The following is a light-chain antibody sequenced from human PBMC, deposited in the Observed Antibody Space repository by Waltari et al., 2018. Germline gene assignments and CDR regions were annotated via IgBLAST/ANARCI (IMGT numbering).Light chain of an antibody. V-gene: IGKV3-11*01. J-gene: IGKJ3*01. CDR3: QQRSTSFT. CDR1: QSISSY. CDR2: DAS. Sequence: EIVLTQSPATLSLSPGERATLSRRASQSISSYLAWYQQKPGQAPRLLIYDASTRATGIPARFSGSGSVTDFTLTISSLEPEDFALYYCQQRSTSFTFGPGTRVDVK.